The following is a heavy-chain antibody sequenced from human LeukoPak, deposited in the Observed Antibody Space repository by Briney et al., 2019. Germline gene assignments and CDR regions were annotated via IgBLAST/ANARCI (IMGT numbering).Heavy chain of an antibody. CDR2: INPNSGGT. D-gene: IGHD3-10*01. J-gene: IGHJ6*02. CDR1: GYTFTGYY. V-gene: IGHV1-2*04. Sequence: ASVKVSCKASGYTFTGYYMHWVRQAPGQGLEWMGWINPNSGGTNYAQKFQGWVTMTRDTSIGTAYMELSRLRSDDTAVYYCARAQSWSYGSGSYEAYYYYYGMDVWGQGTTVTVSS. CDR3: ARAQSWSYGSGSYEAYYYYYGMDV.